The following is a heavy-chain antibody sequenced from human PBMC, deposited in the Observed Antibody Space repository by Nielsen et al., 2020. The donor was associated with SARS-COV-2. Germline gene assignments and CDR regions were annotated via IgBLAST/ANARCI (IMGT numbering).Heavy chain of an antibody. V-gene: IGHV3-30*03. CDR2: LSSDGSKK. Sequence: GGSLRLSCVASGFTFDNHAMHWVRQAPGKGLEWVALLSSDGSKKFYANSVKGRFTFSRDNAKNSLYLQMNSLRAEDTAAYYCAREWGGVSGWENYYYGMDVWGQGTTVTVSS. D-gene: IGHD6-19*01. CDR3: AREWGGVSGWENYYYGMDV. CDR1: GFTFDNHA. J-gene: IGHJ6*02.